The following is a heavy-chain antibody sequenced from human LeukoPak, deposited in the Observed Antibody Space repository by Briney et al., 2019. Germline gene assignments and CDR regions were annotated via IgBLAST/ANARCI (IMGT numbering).Heavy chain of an antibody. Sequence: ASVKVSCKASGYTFTDYYLHWLRQDPGQGREWVGWINPNSAGTGYAQEFQGRVTMTRDTSNSTAYMELSRLRPDDTAVYYCARAAWSATSKFDSWGQGTRVTVPS. CDR3: ARAAWSATSKFDS. CDR1: GYTFTDYY. J-gene: IGHJ5*01. V-gene: IGHV1-2*02. D-gene: IGHD6-13*01. CDR2: INPNSAGT.